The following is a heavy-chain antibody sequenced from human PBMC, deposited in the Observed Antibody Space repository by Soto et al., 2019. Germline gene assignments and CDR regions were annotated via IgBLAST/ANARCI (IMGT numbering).Heavy chain of an antibody. Sequence: GGSLRLSCAASGFTFSDYYMSWIRQAPGKGLEWVSYISSSGSTIYYADSVKGRFTIPRDNAKNSLYLQMNSLRAEDTAVYYCARDSRWFGELFDPWGQGTLVTVSS. CDR3: ARDSRWFGELFDP. D-gene: IGHD3-10*01. J-gene: IGHJ5*02. CDR1: GFTFSDYY. V-gene: IGHV3-11*01. CDR2: ISSSGSTI.